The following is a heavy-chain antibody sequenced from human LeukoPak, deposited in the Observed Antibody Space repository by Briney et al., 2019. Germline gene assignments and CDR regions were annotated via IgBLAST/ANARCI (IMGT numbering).Heavy chain of an antibody. CDR2: INHSGST. Sequence: PSETLSLTCTVSGDSISSSYYYWSWIRQPPGKGLEWIGEINHSGSTNYNPSLKSRVTISVDTSKNQLSLKLSSMTAADTAVYYCARQWLVSPLFDYWGQGTLVTVSS. V-gene: IGHV4-39*01. CDR3: ARQWLVSPLFDY. J-gene: IGHJ4*02. CDR1: GDSISSSYYY. D-gene: IGHD6-19*01.